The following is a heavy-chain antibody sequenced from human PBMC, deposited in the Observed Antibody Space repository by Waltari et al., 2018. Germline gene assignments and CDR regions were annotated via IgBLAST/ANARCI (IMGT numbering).Heavy chain of an antibody. CDR1: GGSFSGYY. D-gene: IGHD3-16*02. CDR3: ARGRGMITFGGVIVQRFNYFDY. CDR2: INHSGST. V-gene: IGHV4-34*01. J-gene: IGHJ4*02. Sequence: QVQLQQWGAGLLMPSETLSLTCAVYGGSFSGYYWSWIRQPPGQGLEWIGEINHSGSTNYNPSLKSRVTISVDTSKNQFSLKLSSVTAADTAVYYCARGRGMITFGGVIVQRFNYFDYWGQGTLVTVSS.